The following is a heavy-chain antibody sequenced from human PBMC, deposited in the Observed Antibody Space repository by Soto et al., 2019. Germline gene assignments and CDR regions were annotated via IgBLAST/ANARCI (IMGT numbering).Heavy chain of an antibody. V-gene: IGHV5-51*01. CDR2: IDPGDSDT. J-gene: IGHJ6*02. Sequence: GESLKISCKGSGYTFTNYWIGWVRQMPGKGLEWRGIIDPGDSDTKYNPSFQGQVTISADKSITTTYLRWTSLKASYTAIYYCAASIFYYGMDVWGQGTTVTVSS. CDR3: AASIFYYGMDV. CDR1: GYTFTNYW.